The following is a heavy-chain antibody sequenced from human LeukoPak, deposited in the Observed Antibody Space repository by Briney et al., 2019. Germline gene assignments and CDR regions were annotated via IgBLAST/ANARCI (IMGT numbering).Heavy chain of an antibody. CDR1: GGSFSGYY. CDR2: INYSGST. Sequence: PSETLSLTCAVYGGSFSGYYWSWIRQPPGKGLEWIGEINYSGSTNYNPSLKSRITISVDTSKNQFPLKLTSVTPADTAVYYCARGRPYSSSWPYYYYYYMDVWGKGTTVTVSS. D-gene: IGHD6-13*01. V-gene: IGHV4-34*01. J-gene: IGHJ6*03. CDR3: ARGRPYSSSWPYYYYYYMDV.